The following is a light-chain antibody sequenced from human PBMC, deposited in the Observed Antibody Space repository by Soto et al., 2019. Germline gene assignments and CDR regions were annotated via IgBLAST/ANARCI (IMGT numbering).Light chain of an antibody. CDR1: QSVSSD. J-gene: IGKJ1*01. V-gene: IGKV3D-15*01. Sequence: EIVLTQSPATLSLSPWERDTVHCRASQSVSSDLAWFQQKPGQAPRLLIYGASTRATGIPARFSGSGSGTEFTLTISSLQSEDFAVYFCQQYRNWPWTFGQGTKVDI. CDR2: GAS. CDR3: QQYRNWPWT.